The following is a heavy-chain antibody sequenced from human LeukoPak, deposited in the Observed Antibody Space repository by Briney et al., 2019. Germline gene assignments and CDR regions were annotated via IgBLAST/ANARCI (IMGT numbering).Heavy chain of an antibody. V-gene: IGHV1-18*01. CDR2: ISPYNGNT. Sequence: ASVGVSCKASGYTFITYTLSWVRQAPGQGLEWMGWISPYNGNTNYAQKFQGRVTLTTETSTSTAYMELRSLRSDDTAVYCCARDSGVWGSYHYPDYWGQGTLVSVSS. CDR3: ARDSGVWGSYHYPDY. D-gene: IGHD3-16*02. J-gene: IGHJ4*02. CDR1: GYTFITYT.